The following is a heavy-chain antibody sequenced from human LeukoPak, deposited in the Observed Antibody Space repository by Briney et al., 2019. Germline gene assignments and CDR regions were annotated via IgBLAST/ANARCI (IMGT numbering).Heavy chain of an antibody. V-gene: IGHV4-39*07. D-gene: IGHD2-2*01. CDR3: ARRRQDIVVVPAAKDYYYYYMDV. CDR2: IYYSGST. J-gene: IGHJ6*03. Sequence: SETLSLSCTVSGGSISSSSYYWGWIRQPPGKGLEWIGSIYYSGSTYYNPSLKSRVTISVDTSKNQFSLKLSSVTAADTAVYYCARRRQDIVVVPAAKDYYYYYMDVWGKGTTVTISS. CDR1: GGSISSSSYY.